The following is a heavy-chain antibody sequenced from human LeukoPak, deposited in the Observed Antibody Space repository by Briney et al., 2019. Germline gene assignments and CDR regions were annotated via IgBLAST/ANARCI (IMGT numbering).Heavy chain of an antibody. V-gene: IGHV1-2*02. D-gene: IGHD3-22*01. J-gene: IGHJ4*02. CDR3: AREVYYYDSSGYHPYFDY. Sequence: SVKGSCKASGYTFTGYYMHWVRPAPGQGLEWMGWINPNSGGTNYAQKFQGRVTMTRDTSISTAYMELSRLGSDDTAVYYCAREVYYYDSSGYHPYFDYWGQGTLVTVSS. CDR1: GYTFTGYY. CDR2: INPNSGGT.